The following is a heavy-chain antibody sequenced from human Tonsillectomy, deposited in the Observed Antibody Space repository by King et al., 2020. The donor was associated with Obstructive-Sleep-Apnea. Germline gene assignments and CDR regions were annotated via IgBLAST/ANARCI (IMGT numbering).Heavy chain of an antibody. CDR2: IWYDGSNK. V-gene: IGHV3-33*01. Sequence: VQLVESGGGVVQPGRSLRLSCAASGFTFSSYGMHWVRQDPGKGLEWVAVIWYDGSNKYYADSVKGRFTISRDNSKNTLYLQMNSLRAEDTAVYYCARDFSSGWYDAFDIWGQGTMVTVSS. CDR3: ARDFSSGWYDAFDI. CDR1: GFTFSSYG. D-gene: IGHD6-19*01. J-gene: IGHJ3*02.